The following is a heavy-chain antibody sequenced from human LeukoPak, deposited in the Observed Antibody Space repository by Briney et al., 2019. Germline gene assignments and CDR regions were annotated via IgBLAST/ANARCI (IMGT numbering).Heavy chain of an antibody. CDR2: IYYSGST. Sequence: SETLSLTCTVSGGSISSYYWSWIRQPPGKGLEWIGYIYYSGSTNYNPSLKSRVTISVDTSKNQSSLKLSSVTAADTAVYYCARTPGDNFDYWGQGTLVTVSS. V-gene: IGHV4-59*01. CDR3: ARTPGDNFDY. CDR1: GGSISSYY. D-gene: IGHD3-9*01. J-gene: IGHJ4*02.